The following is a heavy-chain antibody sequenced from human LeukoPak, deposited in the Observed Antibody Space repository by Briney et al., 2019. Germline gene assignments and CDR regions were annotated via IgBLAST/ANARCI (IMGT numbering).Heavy chain of an antibody. Sequence: PGGSLRLSCAASGFAFNTYAMHWVRQAPGQGLEWVALIWHDGSHKFYSNSVKGRFTISRDNSKNTVYLQMNSLRAEDTAVYYCARVGEYYDTNGYFDYWGQGTLVTVSS. CDR1: GFAFNTYA. CDR3: ARVGEYYDTNGYFDY. D-gene: IGHD3-22*01. V-gene: IGHV3-30*02. J-gene: IGHJ4*02. CDR2: IWHDGSHK.